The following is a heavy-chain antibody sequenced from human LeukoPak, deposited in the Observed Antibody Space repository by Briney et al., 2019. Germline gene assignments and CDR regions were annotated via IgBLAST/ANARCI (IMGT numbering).Heavy chain of an antibody. D-gene: IGHD6-19*01. CDR1: GFTFSSYA. CDR3: AKDLRYSSGWYGLFDY. Sequence: SGGSLRLSCAASGFTFSSYAMSWVRQAPGKGLEWVSAISGSGGSTYYADSVKGRFTISRDNSKNTLYLQMNSLRAEDTAVYYCAKDLRYSSGWYGLFDYWGQGTLVTVSS. CDR2: ISGSGGST. V-gene: IGHV3-23*01. J-gene: IGHJ4*02.